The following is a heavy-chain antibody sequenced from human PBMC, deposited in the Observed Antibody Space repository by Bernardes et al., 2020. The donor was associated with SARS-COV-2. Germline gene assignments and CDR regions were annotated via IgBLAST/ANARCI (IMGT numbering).Heavy chain of an antibody. CDR2: ISSSSSTI. J-gene: IGHJ3*02. CDR1: GFTFSSYS. Sequence: GGSLRLSCAASGFTFSSYSMNWVRQAPGKGLEWVSYISSSSSTIYYADSVKGRFTISRDNAKNSLYLQMNSLRAEDTAVYYCASCVGSSSFYAFDIWGQGTMVTVSS. CDR3: ASCVGSSSFYAFDI. D-gene: IGHD6-6*01. V-gene: IGHV3-48*04.